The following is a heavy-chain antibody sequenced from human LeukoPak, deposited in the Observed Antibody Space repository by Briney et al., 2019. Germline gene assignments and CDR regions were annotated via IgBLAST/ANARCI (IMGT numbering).Heavy chain of an antibody. J-gene: IGHJ4*02. CDR2: INRVDAIR. CDR1: GDTFNIHS. CDR3: ASEKNYGDKYFDS. V-gene: IGHV1-46*02. D-gene: IGHD4-17*01. Sequence: ASLKLSCKASGDTFNIHSLHPIRHPPRPPPHPTPIINRVDAIRGNAQTFQGRLMLTKDTSTSTAYMELSSLRSEDTAIYYCASEKNYGDKYFDSWGQGTVVTASS.